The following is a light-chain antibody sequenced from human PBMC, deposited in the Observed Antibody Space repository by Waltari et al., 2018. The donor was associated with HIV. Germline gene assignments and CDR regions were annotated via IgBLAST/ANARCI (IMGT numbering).Light chain of an antibody. Sequence: QSVLTQPPSASGTPGQRVTISCSGGSSNIGGNTVHWYQQLPGAAPKLLIYSNKHRPSGVPERRPGSTSGTSASLAIRWLQSEDEADYYCAAWDDSLNGVVFGGGTKLTVL. V-gene: IGLV1-44*01. CDR2: SNK. CDR3: AAWDDSLNGVV. CDR1: SSNIGGNT. J-gene: IGLJ2*01.